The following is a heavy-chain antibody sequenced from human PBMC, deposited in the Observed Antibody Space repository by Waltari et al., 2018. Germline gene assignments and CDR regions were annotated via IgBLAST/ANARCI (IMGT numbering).Heavy chain of an antibody. CDR2: IYHSGST. J-gene: IGHJ5*02. Sequence: QVQLQESGPGLVKPSETLSLTCAVSGYSISSGYYWGWIRQPPGKGLEWIGSIYHSGSTYYNPSLKRRVTISVDTSKNQFSLKLSSVTAADTAVYYCARTIAAQNWFDPWGQGTLVTVSS. D-gene: IGHD6-6*01. CDR3: ARTIAAQNWFDP. V-gene: IGHV4-38-2*01. CDR1: GYSISSGYY.